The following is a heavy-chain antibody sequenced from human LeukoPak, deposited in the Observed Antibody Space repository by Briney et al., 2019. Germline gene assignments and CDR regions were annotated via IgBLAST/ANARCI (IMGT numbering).Heavy chain of an antibody. Sequence: GASVKVSCKASGYTFTSYGISWVRQAPGQGLEWMGWINPNSGGTNYAQKFQGRVTMTRDTSISTAYMELSRLRSDDTAVYYCARDQYYDFWSGYLDYWGQGTLVTVSS. J-gene: IGHJ4*02. CDR2: INPNSGGT. CDR1: GYTFTSYG. D-gene: IGHD3-3*01. CDR3: ARDQYYDFWSGYLDY. V-gene: IGHV1-2*02.